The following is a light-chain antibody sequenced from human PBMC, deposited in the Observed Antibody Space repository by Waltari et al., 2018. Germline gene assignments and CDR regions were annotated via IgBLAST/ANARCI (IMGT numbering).Light chain of an antibody. CDR3: VLYMGSGLWV. CDR1: SGSVSTSYY. V-gene: IGLV8-61*01. CDR2: STN. J-gene: IGLJ3*02. Sequence: QTVVTQEPSFSVSPGGTVTLTCGLSSGSVSTSYYPSWYQQTPGQAPRTLIYSTNTRSSGFPDRFSGSIRGNKAALTITGAQADDESDYYCVLYMGSGLWVFGGGTKLTVL.